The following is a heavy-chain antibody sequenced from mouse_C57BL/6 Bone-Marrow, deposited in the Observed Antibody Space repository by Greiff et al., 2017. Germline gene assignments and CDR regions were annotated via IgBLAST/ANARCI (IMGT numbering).Heavy chain of an antibody. D-gene: IGHD1-1*01. J-gene: IGHJ4*01. CDR1: GYTFTDYY. CDR3: ARGYYYGSDYYAMDY. CDR2: IYPGSGNT. V-gene: IGHV1-76*01. Sequence: VKVVESGAELVRPGASVKLSCKASGYTFTDYYINWVKQRPGQGLEWIARIYPGSGNTYYNEKFKGKATLTAEKSSSTAYMQLSSLTSVDSAVYFCARGYYYGSDYYAMDYWGQGTSVTVSS.